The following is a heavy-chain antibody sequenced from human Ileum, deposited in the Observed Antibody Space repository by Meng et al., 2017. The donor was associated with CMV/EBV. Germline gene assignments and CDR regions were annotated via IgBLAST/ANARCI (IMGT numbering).Heavy chain of an antibody. CDR2: MYSGNRST. CDR1: GDSIRDHY. J-gene: IGHJ4*02. CDR3: TGLPWGVYFFDY. V-gene: IGHV3-23*03. Sequence: ETLSLTCTVSGDSIRDHYWSWIRQPPGKGLEWISVMYSGNRSTYHADSVKGRFTISRDDSKNTLYLRMISLRAEDTAVYYCTGLPWGVYFFDYWGQGALVTVSS. D-gene: IGHD2-8*01.